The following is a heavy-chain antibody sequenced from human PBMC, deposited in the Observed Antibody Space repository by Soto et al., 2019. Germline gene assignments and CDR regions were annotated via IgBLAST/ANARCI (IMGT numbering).Heavy chain of an antibody. D-gene: IGHD3-3*01. CDR2: ISGSGTNI. CDR3: AREVTVFGVIIPTPMDV. CDR1: GFTFSGYE. Sequence: HPGGSLRLSCAASGFTFSGYEMNWVRQAPGKGLEWISYISGSGTNIYYANSVKGRFTISRDNAKKSLYLQMNVLRAEDTAVYYCAREVTVFGVIIPTPMDVWGQGTTVTVSS. V-gene: IGHV3-48*03. J-gene: IGHJ6*02.